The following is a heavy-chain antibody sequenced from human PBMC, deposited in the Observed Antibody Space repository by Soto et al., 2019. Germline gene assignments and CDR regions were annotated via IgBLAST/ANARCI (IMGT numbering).Heavy chain of an antibody. J-gene: IGHJ4*02. CDR2: MNPNSGST. CDR1: GYTFNSYD. V-gene: IGHV1-8*01. D-gene: IGHD6-19*01. Sequence: GASVKVSCKASGYTFNSYDINWVRQATGQGLEWMGWMNPNSGSTVTAQKFQGRVTMTWDTSITTAYMELTSLRSEDTALYYCARGNSGLDYWGKGTLVTVSS. CDR3: ARGNSGLDY.